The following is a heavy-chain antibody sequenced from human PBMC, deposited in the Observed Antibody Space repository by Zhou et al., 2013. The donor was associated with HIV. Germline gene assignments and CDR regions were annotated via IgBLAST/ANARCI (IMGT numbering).Heavy chain of an antibody. CDR1: GGTFSNYA. CDR3: ARVGAKGSGWLGAEYFRH. Sequence: QVQLVQSGAEVKKPGSSVKVSCKASGGTFSNYAISWVRQAPGQGLEWMGGNIPVLGAINLAQRFRGRVRLSSDESTRTAFMELPHLKSDDTAVYYCARVGAKGSGWLGAEYFRHWGQGTLVTVSS. CDR2: NIPVLGAI. J-gene: IGHJ1*01. V-gene: IGHV1-69*05. D-gene: IGHD6-19*01.